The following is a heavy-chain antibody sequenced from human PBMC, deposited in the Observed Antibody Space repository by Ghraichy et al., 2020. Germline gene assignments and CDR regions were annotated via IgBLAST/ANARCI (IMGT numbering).Heavy chain of an antibody. CDR2: ISSSSS. CDR1: GFTFSAYN. J-gene: IGHJ6*02. V-gene: IGHV3-21*01. CDR3: SRASYYGMDV. Sequence: GGSLRLSCAASGFTFSAYNMNWVRQAPGKGLEWVSSISSSSSYADSAKGRITISRDNAKKSLYLQMNSLRAEDTAVYYCSRASYYGMDVWGQGTTVTVSS.